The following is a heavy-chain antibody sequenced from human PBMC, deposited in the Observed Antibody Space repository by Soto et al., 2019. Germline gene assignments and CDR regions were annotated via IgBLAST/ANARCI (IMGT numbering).Heavy chain of an antibody. J-gene: IGHJ4*02. CDR1: GFTFSTYG. CDR2: ISYDVSTK. Sequence: QVQLVESGGGVVQPGRSLRLSCAASGFTFSTYGMHWVRQAPGKGLEWVAVISYDVSTKYYADSVKGRLTISRDNSKNTLYLQMNSLTAEDTAVYYCATNSYGYVSTYYFDYWGQGTLVIVSS. V-gene: IGHV3-30*03. CDR3: ATNSYGYVSTYYFDY. D-gene: IGHD5-18*01.